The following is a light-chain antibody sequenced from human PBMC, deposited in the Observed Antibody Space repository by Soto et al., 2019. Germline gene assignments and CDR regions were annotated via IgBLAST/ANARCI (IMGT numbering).Light chain of an antibody. V-gene: IGLV2-14*01. Sequence: QSVLTQPASVSGSPGQSITISCTGTSSDVGGYNYVSWYQQHPGKAPKLMIYDVTNRPSGVSYRFSGSKSGNTASLTISGLQAEDEADYYCSSYTSSGAFVVFGGGTKETVL. J-gene: IGLJ2*01. CDR3: SSYTSSGAFVV. CDR1: SSDVGGYNY. CDR2: DVT.